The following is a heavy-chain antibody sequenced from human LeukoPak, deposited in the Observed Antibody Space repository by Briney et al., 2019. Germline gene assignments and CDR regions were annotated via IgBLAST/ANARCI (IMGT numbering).Heavy chain of an antibody. V-gene: IGHV4-61*05. J-gene: IGHJ5*02. Sequence: SGTLSLTCAVSGGSISSSSYYWNWIRQPPGKGLEWIGYIYYSGTTNYNPSLKSRVTISVDTSKNQLSLKLTSVTAADTAVYYCAKSPYDFWSGGFDPWGQGTLVTVSS. CDR1: GGSISSSSYY. D-gene: IGHD3-3*01. CDR3: AKSPYDFWSGGFDP. CDR2: IYYSGTT.